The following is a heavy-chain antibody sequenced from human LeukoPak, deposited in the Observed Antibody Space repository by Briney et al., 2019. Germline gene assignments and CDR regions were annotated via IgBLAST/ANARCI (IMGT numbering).Heavy chain of an antibody. CDR2: IYYSGST. Sequence: SETLSLTCTVSGGSISSGGYYWSWIRQHPGKGLEWIGYIYYSGSTYHNPSLKSRVTISVDTSKNQFSLKLSSVTAADTAVYYCARDSGVLYGMDVWGQGTTVTVSS. J-gene: IGHJ6*02. D-gene: IGHD4/OR15-4a*01. CDR3: ARDSGVLYGMDV. V-gene: IGHV4-31*03. CDR1: GGSISSGGYY.